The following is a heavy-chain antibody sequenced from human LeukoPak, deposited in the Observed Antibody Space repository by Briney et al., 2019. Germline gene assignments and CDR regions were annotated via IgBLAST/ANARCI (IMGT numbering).Heavy chain of an antibody. D-gene: IGHD2-2*01. V-gene: IGHV3-23*01. Sequence: PGGSLRLSCAASGFTFSSYAMSWVRQAPGKGLEWVSAISGSGGSTYYADSVKGRFTISRDNSKNTLYLQMNSLRAEDTAVHYCAKEADLIVVVPATTDYWGQGTLVTVSS. J-gene: IGHJ4*02. CDR1: GFTFSSYA. CDR2: ISGSGGST. CDR3: AKEADLIVVVPATTDY.